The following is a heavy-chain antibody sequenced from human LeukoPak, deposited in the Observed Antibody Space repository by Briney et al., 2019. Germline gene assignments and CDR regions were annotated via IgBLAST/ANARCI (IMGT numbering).Heavy chain of an antibody. CDR3: ASLRRGELYSLGY. CDR2: INHSGST. V-gene: IGHV4-39*07. D-gene: IGHD3-16*01. CDR1: GGSISSSSYY. Sequence: SETLSLTCTVSGGSISSSSYYWSWIRQPPGKGLEWIGEINHSGSTNYNPSLKSRVTISVDTSKNQFSLKLSSVTAADTAVYYCASLRRGELYSLGYWGQGTLVTVSS. J-gene: IGHJ4*02.